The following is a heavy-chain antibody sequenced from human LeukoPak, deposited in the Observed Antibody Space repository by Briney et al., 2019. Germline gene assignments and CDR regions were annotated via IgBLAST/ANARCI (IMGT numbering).Heavy chain of an antibody. CDR1: EFTFSRYS. Sequence: GGSLRLSCAASEFTFSRYSMNWVRQAPGKGLEWVSTISSTSTYIYYADSVRGRFTISRDNTKNSVDLQMNSLRAEDTAVYCCARTVGRGPGGHYYWGQGTLVTVSS. D-gene: IGHD4-23*01. V-gene: IGHV3-21*04. J-gene: IGHJ4*02. CDR3: ARTVGRGPGGHYY. CDR2: ISSTSTYI.